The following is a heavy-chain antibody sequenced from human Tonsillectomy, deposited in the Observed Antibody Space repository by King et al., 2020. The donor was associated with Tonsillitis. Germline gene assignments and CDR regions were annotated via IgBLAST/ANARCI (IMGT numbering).Heavy chain of an antibody. J-gene: IGHJ4*02. V-gene: IGHV4-39*01. CDR1: VGSISSSDHY. D-gene: IGHD1-26*01. CDR3: ARYVSGSFDY. Sequence: QLQESGPGVVKPSETLSLTCTVSVGSISSSDHYWAWIRQPPGKGLEWIGDMYSSGSIFYSPPLKSRITISGGTSENRFSLKLSSVTAADTAVYFCARYVSGSFDYWGQGALVTVSS. CDR2: MYSSGSI.